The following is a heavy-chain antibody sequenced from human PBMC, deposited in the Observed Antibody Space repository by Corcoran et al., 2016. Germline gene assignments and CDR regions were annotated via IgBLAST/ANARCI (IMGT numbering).Heavy chain of an antibody. D-gene: IGHD6-13*01. V-gene: IGHV3-33*01. CDR1: GFTFSSYG. CDR3: ARFRAASVAWYYGMDV. Sequence: QVQLVESGGGVVQPGRSLRLSCAASGFTFSSYGMHWVRQAPGKGLEWVAVIWYDGSNKYYADSVKGRFTISRDNSKNTLYLQMNSLRAEDTAVYYCARFRAASVAWYYGMDVWGQGTTVTVSS. J-gene: IGHJ6*02. CDR2: IWYDGSNK.